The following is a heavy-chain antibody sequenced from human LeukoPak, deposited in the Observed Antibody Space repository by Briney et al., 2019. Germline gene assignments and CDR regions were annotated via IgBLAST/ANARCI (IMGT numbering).Heavy chain of an antibody. CDR1: GFTFSSYW. J-gene: IGHJ4*02. Sequence: PGGSLRLSCVASGFTFSSYWMNWVRQAPGKGLEWVANIKQDGSEKYYVDSVKGRFTISRDNARNSLYLQMNSLRAEDTAVYYCVRGPYSSGWGPYYFDYWGQGTLVTVSS. CDR2: IKQDGSEK. V-gene: IGHV3-7*01. CDR3: VRGPYSSGWGPYYFDY. D-gene: IGHD6-19*01.